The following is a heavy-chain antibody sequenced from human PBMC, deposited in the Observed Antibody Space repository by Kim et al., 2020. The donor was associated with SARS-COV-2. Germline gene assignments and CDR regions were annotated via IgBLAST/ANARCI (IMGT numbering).Heavy chain of an antibody. V-gene: IGHV3-48*02. CDR2: ISSSSTI. D-gene: IGHD4-17*01. Sequence: GGSLRLSCAASGFMFSSYSMNWVRQAPGKGLEWVSYISSSSTIYYADSVKGRFTISRDNAKNSLYLQMNSLRDEDTAVYYCARNLYGATIFDYWGPGTLV. CDR3: ARNLYGATIFDY. J-gene: IGHJ4*02. CDR1: GFMFSSYS.